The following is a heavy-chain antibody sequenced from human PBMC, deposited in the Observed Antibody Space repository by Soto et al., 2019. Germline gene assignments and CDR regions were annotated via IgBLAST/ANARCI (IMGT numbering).Heavy chain of an antibody. CDR3: AREGYSYGHGGAPFDY. CDR2: INHSGST. J-gene: IGHJ4*02. CDR1: GGSFSGYY. V-gene: IGHV4-34*01. Sequence: QVQLQQWGAGLLKPSETLSLTCAVYGGSFSGYYWSWIRQPPGKGLEWIGEINHSGSTNYNPSLKSRVTISVDTSKNQFSLKLSSVTAADTAVYYCAREGYSYGHGGAPFDYWGQGTLVTVSS. D-gene: IGHD5-18*01.